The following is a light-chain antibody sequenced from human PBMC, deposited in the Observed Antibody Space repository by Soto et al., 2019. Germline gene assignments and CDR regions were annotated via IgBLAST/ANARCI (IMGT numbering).Light chain of an antibody. V-gene: IGKV3-11*01. CDR1: QSLSSY. CDR2: DAS. J-gene: IGKJ4*01. Sequence: EIVLTQSPATLSLSPGERATLSCGASQSLSSYLAWYQQKPGQAPRLLIYDASNRATGIPARFSGSGSGTDFTLTISGLEPEDFAVYYCQQRTNWPLTFGGGTKVEIK. CDR3: QQRTNWPLT.